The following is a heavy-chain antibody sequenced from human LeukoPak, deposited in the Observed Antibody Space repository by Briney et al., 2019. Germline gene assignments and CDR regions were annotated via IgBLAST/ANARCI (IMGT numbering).Heavy chain of an antibody. CDR2: ISGSGGST. D-gene: IGHD6-6*01. CDR1: GFTFSSYA. Sequence: PGGSLRLSCAASGFTFSSYAMSWVRQAPGKGLEWVSAISGSGGSTYYADSVKGRFTISRDNSKNTLYLQMNSLRAEDTAVYYCATTQTQTGAAIAARPGDYWGQGTLVTVSS. CDR3: ATTQTQTGAAIAARPGDY. J-gene: IGHJ4*02. V-gene: IGHV3-23*01.